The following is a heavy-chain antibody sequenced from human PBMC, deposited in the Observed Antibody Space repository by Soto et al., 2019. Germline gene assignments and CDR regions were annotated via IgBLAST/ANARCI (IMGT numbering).Heavy chain of an antibody. CDR1: GFTFSSYA. V-gene: IGHV3-23*01. CDR3: AKAYYGGNSKYYFDY. CDR2: LSGSGGRT. D-gene: IGHD4-17*01. J-gene: IGHJ4*02. Sequence: GGSLRLSCAASGFTFSSYAISWVRQAPGKGLGWVSVLSGSGGRTYYEDPLKGRFTISRDNSKNKLYLQMNSLRAEDTAVYYCAKAYYGGNSKYYFDYWGQGTLVTVSS.